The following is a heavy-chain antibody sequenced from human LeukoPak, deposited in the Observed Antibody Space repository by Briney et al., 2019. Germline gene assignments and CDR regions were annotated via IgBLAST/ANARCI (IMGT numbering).Heavy chain of an antibody. J-gene: IGHJ3*02. CDR1: GFTFSSYA. CDR2: ISGSGGST. D-gene: IGHD3-10*01. Sequence: GGSLRLSCAASGFTFSSYAMSWVRQAPGKGLEWVSAISGSGGSTYYADSVKGRFTISRDNSKNTLYLQMNSLRAEDTAVYYCAGGLRRRGVVEIWGQGTMVTASS. CDR3: AGGLRRRGVVEI. V-gene: IGHV3-23*01.